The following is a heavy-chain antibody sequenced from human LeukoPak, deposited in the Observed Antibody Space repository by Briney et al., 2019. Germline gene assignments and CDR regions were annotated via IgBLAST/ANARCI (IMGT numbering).Heavy chain of an antibody. D-gene: IGHD2-2*01. CDR1: GFTFSSYS. J-gene: IGHJ4*02. CDR3: AKARGYCSSTTCYYFDY. Sequence: PGGSLRLSCAASGFTFSSYSMNWVRQAPGKGLEWVSGISGSGGSTDYADSVKGRFTISRDNSKNTLYLQMNSLRAEDTAVYYCAKARGYCSSTTCYYFDYWGQGTLVTVSS. V-gene: IGHV3-23*01. CDR2: ISGSGGST.